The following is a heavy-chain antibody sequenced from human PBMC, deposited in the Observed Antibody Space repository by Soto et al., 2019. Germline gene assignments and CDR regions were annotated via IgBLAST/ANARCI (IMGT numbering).Heavy chain of an antibody. CDR3: ASSQGSSTSLEIYYYYYYGMDV. V-gene: IGHV1-69*01. D-gene: IGHD2-2*01. J-gene: IGHJ6*02. CDR1: GGTFSSYA. CDR2: IIPISGTA. Sequence: QVQLVQSGAEVKKPGSSVKVSCKASGGTFSSYAISWVRQAPGQGLEWMGGIIPISGTANYAQKFQGRVTITVDESTSTADMELSSLRSEDTAVYYCASSQGSSTSLEIYYYYYYGMDVWGQGTTVTVSS.